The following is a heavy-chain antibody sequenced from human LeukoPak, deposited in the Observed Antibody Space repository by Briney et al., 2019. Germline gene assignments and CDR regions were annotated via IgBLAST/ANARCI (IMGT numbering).Heavy chain of an antibody. CDR1: GFTFSSYG. CDR2: ISGSGGST. V-gene: IGHV3-23*01. CDR3: ARRSAKSSDFYLYYFDY. J-gene: IGHJ4*02. Sequence: PGGSLRLSCAASGFTFSSYGMSWVRQAPGKGLEWVSAISGSGGSTFYADSVKGRFTISRDNSKNTLYLQMSSLRAEDTAVYYCARRSAKSSDFYLYYFDYWGQGTLVTASS. D-gene: IGHD3-22*01.